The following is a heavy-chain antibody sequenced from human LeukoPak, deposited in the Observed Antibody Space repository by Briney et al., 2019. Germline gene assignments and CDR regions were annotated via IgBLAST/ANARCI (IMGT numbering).Heavy chain of an antibody. J-gene: IGHJ4*02. D-gene: IGHD2-2*01. CDR3: AKVPSLKSYASTHFDY. Sequence: ASVKVSCKASGYTFTSYGISWVRQAPGQGLEWMGWISVYNGNTNYAQKRQGRVAMTTDTSTSTAYMELRSLGSDDTAVYYCAKVPSLKSYASTHFDYWGQGTLVTVSS. CDR2: ISVYNGNT. CDR1: GYTFTSYG. V-gene: IGHV1-18*04.